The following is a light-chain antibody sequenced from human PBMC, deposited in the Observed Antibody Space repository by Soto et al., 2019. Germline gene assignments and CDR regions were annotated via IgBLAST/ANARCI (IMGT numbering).Light chain of an antibody. V-gene: IGKV1-5*03. CDR2: KAS. CDR3: QLYDIYPST. J-gene: IGKJ1*01. Sequence: QVNLSLATVSASIGDTVTITCRASQSISSWLAWYQQKPGKAPNLLIYKASSLESGVPSRFSGSGSGTEFTLTISSLQPDDFTTYYCQLYDIYPSTFGQGTK. CDR1: QSISSW.